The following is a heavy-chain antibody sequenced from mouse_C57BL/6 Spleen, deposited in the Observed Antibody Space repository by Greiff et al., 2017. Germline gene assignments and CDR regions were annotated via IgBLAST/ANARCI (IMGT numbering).Heavy chain of an antibody. V-gene: IGHV1-15*01. D-gene: IGHD1-2*01. CDR2: IDPETGGT. J-gene: IGHJ2*01. Sequence: QVQLQQSGAELVRPGASVTLSCKASGYTFTAYEMHWVKQTPVHGLEWIGAIDPETGGTAYNQKFKGKAILTADKSSSTTYMELRSLTSEDSAVYYGTRGSCDNGSGYYYFDYWGQGTTRTVSS. CDR1: GYTFTAYE. CDR3: TRGSCDNGSGYYYFDY.